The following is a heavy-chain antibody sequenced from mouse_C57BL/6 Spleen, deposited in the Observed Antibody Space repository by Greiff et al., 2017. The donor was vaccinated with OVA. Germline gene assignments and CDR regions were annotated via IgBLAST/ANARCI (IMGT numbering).Heavy chain of an antibody. CDR3: ARVQLRAMDY. D-gene: IGHD3-2*02. V-gene: IGHV1-26*01. CDR2: INPNNGGT. J-gene: IGHJ4*01. CDR1: GYTFTDYY. Sequence: VQLQQSGPELVKPGASVKISCKASGYTFTDYYMNWVKQSHGKSLEWIGDINPNNGGTSYNQKFKGKATLTVDKSSSTAYMELRSLTSEDSAVYYCARVQLRAMDYWGQGTSVTVSS.